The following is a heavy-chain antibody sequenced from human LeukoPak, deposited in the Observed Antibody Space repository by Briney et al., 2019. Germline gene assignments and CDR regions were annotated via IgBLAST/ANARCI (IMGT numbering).Heavy chain of an antibody. CDR1: QFTFSHYG. J-gene: IGHJ4*02. CDR2: IWSDGTNQ. V-gene: IGHV3-33*08. Sequence: GGSLTLSCVASQFTFSHYGMHRVSQDPGRGLEWVAVIWSDGTNQYYADSVKGRFTISRDDSQKTVYLQMNGLRVEDTAVYFCARDAQRGFDYSNSLRYWGQGTLVTVSS. D-gene: IGHD4-11*01. CDR3: ARDAQRGFDYSNSLRY.